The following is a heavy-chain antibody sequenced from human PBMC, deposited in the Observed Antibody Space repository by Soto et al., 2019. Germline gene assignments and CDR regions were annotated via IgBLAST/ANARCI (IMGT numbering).Heavy chain of an antibody. CDR2: ISWNSGSI. Sequence: PGGSLRLSXAASGFTFGDYAMQWVRQAPGKGLEWVSAISWNSGSIDYADSVKGRFTISRDNAKNSPYLQMNSLRAEDTALYYCAKSHTTSGWYVTTDYWGQGTRVTVSS. J-gene: IGHJ4*02. V-gene: IGHV3-9*01. D-gene: IGHD6-19*01. CDR1: GFTFGDYA. CDR3: AKSHTTSGWYVTTDY.